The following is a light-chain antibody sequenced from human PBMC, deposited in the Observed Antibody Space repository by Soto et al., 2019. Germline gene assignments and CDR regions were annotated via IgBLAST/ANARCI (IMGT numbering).Light chain of an antibody. V-gene: IGKV3-11*01. J-gene: IGKJ5*01. CDR1: QSFRGL. CDR2: DAY. CDR3: QQRHMWPIT. Sequence: EVVLTQSPVTLSLPPGGRATLSCRASQSFRGLLAWYQQKPGQAPRLLIYDAYNRATGIPPRFSGSGSGTDFTLTISRLEPEDSAVYYCQQRHMWPITFGQGTRLEIK.